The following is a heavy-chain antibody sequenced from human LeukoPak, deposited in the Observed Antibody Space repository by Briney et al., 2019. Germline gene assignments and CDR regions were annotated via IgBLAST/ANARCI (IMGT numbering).Heavy chain of an antibody. Sequence: SETLSLTCTVSGGSISSSSYYWGWIRQPPGKGLEWIGHIHYSVTTNYNPSLKSRVTMSLDTSKNQFSLKLTSVTAADTAIYFCARWGTYWGQGILVTVSS. CDR3: ARWGTY. CDR2: IHYSVTT. J-gene: IGHJ4*02. CDR1: GGSISSSSYY. V-gene: IGHV4-61*05. D-gene: IGHD7-27*01.